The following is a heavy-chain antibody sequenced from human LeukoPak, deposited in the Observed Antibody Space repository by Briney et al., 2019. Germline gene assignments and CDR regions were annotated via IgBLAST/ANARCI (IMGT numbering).Heavy chain of an antibody. D-gene: IGHD2-15*01. J-gene: IGHJ4*02. CDR1: GFTFRSYG. CDR3: AKDQRGGYCSGGTCYSGYY. CDR2: ISGSGGTT. Sequence: GRSLRLSCAASGFTFRSYGMHWVRQAPGKGLEWVSVISGSGGTTYYADSVKGRFTTSRDNSKNTLYLQMNSLRAEDTAVYYCAKDQRGGYCSGGTCYSGYYWGQGTLVTVSS. V-gene: IGHV3-23*01.